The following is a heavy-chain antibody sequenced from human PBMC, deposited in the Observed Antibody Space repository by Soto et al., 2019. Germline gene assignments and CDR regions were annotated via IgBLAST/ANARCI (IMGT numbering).Heavy chain of an antibody. CDR2: ISWHSGTI. Sequence: LRLSCAASGFSFRNYGMHWVRRVPGKGLEWGSGISWHSGTIGYADSVRGRFTISRDNAKNSLYLQMNSLRPEDTALYYCVKEKLYSNYEYYFDSWGQGXLVTVHS. D-gene: IGHD4-4*01. J-gene: IGHJ4*02. V-gene: IGHV3-9*01. CDR1: GFSFRNYG. CDR3: VKEKLYSNYEYYFDS.